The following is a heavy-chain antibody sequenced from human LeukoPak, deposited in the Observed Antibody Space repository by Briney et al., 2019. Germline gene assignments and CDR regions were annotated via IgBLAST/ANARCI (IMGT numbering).Heavy chain of an antibody. CDR2: ISYDGSNK. CDR3: AGEGYSSSWSVNY. J-gene: IGHJ4*02. D-gene: IGHD6-13*01. V-gene: IGHV3-30*03. Sequence: QPGRSLRLSCAASGFTFSSYGMHWVRQAPGKGLEWVAVISYDGSNKYYADSVKGRFTISRDNSKNTLYLQMNSLRAEDTAVYYCAGEGYSSSWSVNYWGQGTLVTVSS. CDR1: GFTFSSYG.